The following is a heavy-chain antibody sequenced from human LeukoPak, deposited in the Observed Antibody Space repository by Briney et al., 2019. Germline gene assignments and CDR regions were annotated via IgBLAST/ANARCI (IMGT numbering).Heavy chain of an antibody. J-gene: IGHJ4*02. Sequence: GGSLRLSCAASAFTFDDYAMHWVRQAPGTDREWVSGISWNSGSIGYAHSVKGRFTISRDNAKYSLYLQMNSLRAEDTAVYYCTKKGSTMTTSFAYWGQGTLVTVSS. CDR2: ISWNSGSI. CDR1: AFTFDDYA. CDR3: TKKGSTMTTSFAY. V-gene: IGHV3-9*01. D-gene: IGHD3-3*01.